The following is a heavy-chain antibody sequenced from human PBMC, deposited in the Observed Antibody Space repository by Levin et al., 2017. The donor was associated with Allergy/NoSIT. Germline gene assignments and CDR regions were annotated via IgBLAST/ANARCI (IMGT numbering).Heavy chain of an antibody. V-gene: IGHV1-18*01. CDR2: ISAYNGNT. D-gene: IGHD6-13*01. Sequence: AASVKVSCKASGYTFTSYGISWVRQAPGQGLEWMGWISAYNGNTNYAQKLQGRVTMTTDTSTSTAYMELRSLRSDDTAVYYCARVDIAAAGSRWFDPWGQGTLVTVSS. J-gene: IGHJ5*02. CDR1: GYTFTSYG. CDR3: ARVDIAAAGSRWFDP.